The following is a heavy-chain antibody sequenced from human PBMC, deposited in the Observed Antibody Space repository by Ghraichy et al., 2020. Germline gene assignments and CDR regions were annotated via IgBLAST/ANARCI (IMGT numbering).Heavy chain of an antibody. D-gene: IGHD2-15*01. Sequence: GVSLRLSCAASGFTFSSYWMHWVRQAPGKGLVWVSRINSDGSSTSYADSVKGRFTISRDNAKNTLYLQMNSLRAEDTAVYYCARDIVVVVAATIPRYYYYGMDVWGQGTTVTVSS. CDR3: ARDIVVVVAATIPRYYYYGMDV. CDR1: GFTFSSYW. V-gene: IGHV3-74*01. J-gene: IGHJ6*02. CDR2: INSDGSST.